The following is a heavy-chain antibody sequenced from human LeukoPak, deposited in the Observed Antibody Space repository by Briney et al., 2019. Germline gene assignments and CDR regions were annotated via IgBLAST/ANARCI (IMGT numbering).Heavy chain of an antibody. D-gene: IGHD2-2*01. Sequence: GESLKISCKGSGYSFTSYWIGWVRQMPGKGLEWMGIIYPGDSDTRYSPSFQGQVTISADKSISTAYLQWSSLKASDTAMYYCARLRWPIVVVPAAMEGGYYFDYWGQGTLVTVSS. V-gene: IGHV5-51*01. CDR3: ARLRWPIVVVPAAMEGGYYFDY. CDR1: GYSFTSYW. CDR2: IYPGDSDT. J-gene: IGHJ4*02.